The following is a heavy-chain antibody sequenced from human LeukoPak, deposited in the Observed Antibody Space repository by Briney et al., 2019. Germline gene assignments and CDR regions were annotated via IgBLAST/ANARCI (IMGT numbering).Heavy chain of an antibody. CDR1: GFTFSSYA. CDR3: ARDRIAAYNWFDP. D-gene: IGHD6-6*01. J-gene: IGHJ5*02. V-gene: IGHV3-30*01. CDR2: ISYDGSNK. Sequence: GRSLRLSCAASGFTFSSYAMHWVRQAPGKGLEWVAVISYDGSNKYYADSVKGRFTISRDNSKNMLYLQMNSLRAEDTAVYYCARDRIAAYNWFDPWGQGTLVTVSS.